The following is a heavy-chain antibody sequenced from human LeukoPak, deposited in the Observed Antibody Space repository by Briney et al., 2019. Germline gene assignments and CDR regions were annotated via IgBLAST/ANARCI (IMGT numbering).Heavy chain of an antibody. D-gene: IGHD3-3*01. CDR2: IFYNGNT. Sequence: SETLSLTCTVSGASISSYYWSWIRQPPGKGLEWIAYIFYNGNTNYNPSLKSRVTVSIDTSKNQFSLKLSTVTAADTAVYYCARTMSGAFDIWGQGTMVTVSS. J-gene: IGHJ3*02. CDR3: ARTMSGAFDI. CDR1: GASISSYY. V-gene: IGHV4-59*01.